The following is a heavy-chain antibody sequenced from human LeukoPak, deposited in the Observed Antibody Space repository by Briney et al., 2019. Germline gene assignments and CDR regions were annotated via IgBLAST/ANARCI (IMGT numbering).Heavy chain of an antibody. Sequence: PGGTLRLSCAASGFTFSSYGMSWVRQAPGKGLEWVSAISGSGGSTYYADSVKGRFTISRDNAKNSLYLQMNSLRAEDTAVYYCARRYYDNFDYWGQGTLVTVSS. V-gene: IGHV3-23*01. CDR1: GFTFSSYG. CDR3: ARRYYDNFDY. D-gene: IGHD3-22*01. CDR2: ISGSGGST. J-gene: IGHJ4*02.